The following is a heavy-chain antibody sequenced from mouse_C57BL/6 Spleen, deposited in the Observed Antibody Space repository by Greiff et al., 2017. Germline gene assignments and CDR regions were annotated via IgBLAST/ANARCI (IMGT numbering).Heavy chain of an antibody. Sequence: QVQLQQPGAELVKPGASVKLSCKASGYTFTSYWMQLVKQRPGQGLEWIGEIDPSDSYTNYNQNFKGKATLTVDPTSSTAYMQLSSLTSEDSAVYYCARREDSSGPLAYWGQGTLVTVSA. CDR3: ARREDSSGPLAY. D-gene: IGHD3-2*02. J-gene: IGHJ3*01. V-gene: IGHV1-50*01. CDR2: IDPSDSYT. CDR1: GYTFTSYW.